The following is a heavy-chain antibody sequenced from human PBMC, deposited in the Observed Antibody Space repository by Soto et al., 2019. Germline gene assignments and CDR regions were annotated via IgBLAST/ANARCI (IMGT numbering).Heavy chain of an antibody. CDR3: AKGGGTTSGAFDV. J-gene: IGHJ3*01. D-gene: IGHD1-7*01. Sequence: EVQLVESGGVVVQPGGSLRLSCAASGFTFNDYTMHWVRQAPGKGLEWVALSNWYGDSTYFADSVKGRFTISRDNSKNSLYLQMNSLRIEDPALYYCAKGGGTTSGAFDVWGQGTMVTVSS. CDR2: SNWYGDST. CDR1: GFTFNDYT. V-gene: IGHV3-43*01.